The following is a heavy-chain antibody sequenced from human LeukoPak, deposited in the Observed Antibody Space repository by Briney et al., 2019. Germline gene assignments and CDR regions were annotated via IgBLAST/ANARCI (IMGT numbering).Heavy chain of an antibody. V-gene: IGHV4-31*03. J-gene: IGHJ5*02. Sequence: SQTLSLTCTVSGGSISSGGYYWSGIRQHPGKGLEWIGYIYYSGSTYYNPSLKSRVTISVDTSKNQFSLKLSSVTAADTAVYYCARATRPRNWFDPWGQGTLVTVSS. CDR1: GGSISSGGYY. CDR2: IYYSGST. CDR3: ARATRPRNWFDP.